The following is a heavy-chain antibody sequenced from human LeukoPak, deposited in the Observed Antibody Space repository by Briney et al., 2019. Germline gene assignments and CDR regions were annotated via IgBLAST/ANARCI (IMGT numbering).Heavy chain of an antibody. V-gene: IGHV4-39*07. D-gene: IGHD2/OR15-2a*01. CDR2: IYYSGSA. CDR1: GGSINNSNYY. Sequence: SETLSLTCTVSGGSINNSNYYWGWIRQPPGKGLEWIGTIYYSGSAYYNPSLKSRVTTSVDTSKNQFSLKLSSVTAADTAVYYCARADFDYYYYYMDVWGKGTTVTVSS. CDR3: ARADFDYYYYYMDV. J-gene: IGHJ6*03.